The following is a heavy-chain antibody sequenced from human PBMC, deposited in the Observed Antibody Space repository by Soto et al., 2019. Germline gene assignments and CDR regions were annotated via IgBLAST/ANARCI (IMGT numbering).Heavy chain of an antibody. V-gene: IGHV3-33*01. CDR1: GFTFSNYG. D-gene: IGHD1-20*01. CDR3: ARDPAITGTLFDP. J-gene: IGHJ5*02. Sequence: GGSLRLSCAASGFTFSNYGMHWVRQAPGKGLEWVAIIWYDGSNDYYVDSVKGRFTISRDNSKNTLSLQMTNLRVGDTAVYYCARDPAITGTLFDPWGQGTLVTVSS. CDR2: IWYDGSND.